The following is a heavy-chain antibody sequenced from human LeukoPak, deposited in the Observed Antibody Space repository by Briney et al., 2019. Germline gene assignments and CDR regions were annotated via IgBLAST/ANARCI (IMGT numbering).Heavy chain of an antibody. CDR3: AALAVAGAFDI. V-gene: IGHV3-33*01. CDR1: GFTFSSYG. J-gene: IGHJ3*02. D-gene: IGHD6-19*01. Sequence: GGSLRLSCAASGFTFSSYGMHWVRQAPGKGLEWVAVIWYDGSNKYYADSVKGRFTISRDNSKNTLYLQMNSLRAEDTAVYYCAALAVAGAFDIWGQGIMVTVSS. CDR2: IWYDGSNK.